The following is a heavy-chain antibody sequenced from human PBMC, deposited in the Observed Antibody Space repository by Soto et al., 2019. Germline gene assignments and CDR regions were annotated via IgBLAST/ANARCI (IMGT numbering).Heavy chain of an antibody. V-gene: IGHV3-21*04. J-gene: IGHJ6*02. CDR3: ARVPDFDYGDNYYYYYGMDV. CDR1: GFTFSSYS. D-gene: IGHD4-17*01. CDR2: ISSSSSYI. Sequence: GGSLRLSCAASGFTFSSYSMNWVRQAPGKGLEWVSSISSSSSYIYYADSVKGRFTISRDNAKNSLYLQMNSLRSEDTAVYYCARVPDFDYGDNYYYYYGMDVWGQGTLVTVSS.